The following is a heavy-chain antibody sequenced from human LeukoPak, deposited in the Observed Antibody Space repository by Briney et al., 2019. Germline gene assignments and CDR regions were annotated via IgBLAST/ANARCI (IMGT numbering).Heavy chain of an antibody. CDR3: ARDALRNRHWGAWFDP. J-gene: IGHJ5*02. CDR2: INPNSGGT. Sequence: GASVKVSCKASGYTFTGYYMHWVRQAPGQGLEWMGWINPNSGGTNYAQKFQGRVTMTRDTSISTAYMELSRLRSDDTAAYYCARDALRNRHWGAWFDPWGQGTLVTVSS. CDR1: GYTFTGYY. D-gene: IGHD7-27*01. V-gene: IGHV1-2*02.